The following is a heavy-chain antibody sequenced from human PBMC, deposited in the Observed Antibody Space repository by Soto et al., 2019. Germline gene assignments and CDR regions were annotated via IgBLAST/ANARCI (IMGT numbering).Heavy chain of an antibody. CDR1: GGSISSYY. V-gene: IGHV4-59*01. CDR2: IYYSGST. CDR3: ARVGVTRLEYYYYGMAV. D-gene: IGHD1-26*01. Sequence: SETLSLTCTVSGGSISSYYWSWIRQPPGKGLEWIGYIYYSGSTNYNPSLKSRVTISVDTSKNQFSLKLSSVTAADTAVYYCARVGVTRLEYYYYGMAVWGKGTSSPVSS. J-gene: IGHJ6*04.